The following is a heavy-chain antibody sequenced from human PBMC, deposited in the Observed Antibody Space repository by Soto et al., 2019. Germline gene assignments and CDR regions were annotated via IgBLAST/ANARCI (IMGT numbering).Heavy chain of an antibody. V-gene: IGHV3-48*01. CDR2: ISSSSSTI. CDR1: GFTFSSYS. D-gene: IGHD3-9*01. J-gene: IGHJ4*02. Sequence: EVQLVESGGGLVQPGGSLRLSCAASGFTFSSYSMNWVRQAPGKGLEWVSYISSSSSTIYYADSVKGRFTISRDNAKNSLYLQRNSLRAEDTAVYYCARGYDILTGLCDYWGQGTLVTVSS. CDR3: ARGYDILTGLCDY.